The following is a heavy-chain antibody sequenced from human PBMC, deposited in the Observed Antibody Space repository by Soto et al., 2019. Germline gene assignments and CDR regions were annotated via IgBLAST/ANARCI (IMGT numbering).Heavy chain of an antibody. J-gene: IGHJ4*02. CDR3: ARSAPPIDY. CDR1: GYTFTNFG. V-gene: IGHV1-18*01. CDR2: ISAYNGNT. Sequence: ASVKVSCTASGYTFTNFGISWVRQAPGQGLEWMGWISAYNGNTNYAQKFQGRVTITRDTSANTAYMELSSLRSEDTAVYYCARSAPPIDYWGQGTLVTVSS.